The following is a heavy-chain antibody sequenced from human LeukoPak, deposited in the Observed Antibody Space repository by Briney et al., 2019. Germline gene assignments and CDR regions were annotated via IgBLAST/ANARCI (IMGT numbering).Heavy chain of an antibody. CDR1: GFTFSSYA. Sequence: GGSLRLSCAASGFTFSSYAMHWVRQAPAKGLEWVAVISYDGSNKYYADSVKGRFTISRDNSKNTLYLQMNSLRAEDTAVYYCARDRGLCSGGSCYYFDYWGQGTLVTVSS. J-gene: IGHJ4*02. CDR3: ARDRGLCSGGSCYYFDY. D-gene: IGHD2-15*01. V-gene: IGHV3-30*04. CDR2: ISYDGSNK.